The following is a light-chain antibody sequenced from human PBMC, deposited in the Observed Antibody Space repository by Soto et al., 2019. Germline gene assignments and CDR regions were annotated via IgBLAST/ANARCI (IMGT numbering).Light chain of an antibody. CDR3: QQYNNWPPGT. J-gene: IGKJ1*01. CDR2: GAS. Sequence: EIVMTQSPATLSVSPGERATLSCRASQSVSSNLAWYQQKPGQAPRLLIYGASTRAPGIPARFSGSGSGTQCTLTISSLQSEDFAVYYCQQYNNWPPGTFGQGTKVEIK. CDR1: QSVSSN. V-gene: IGKV3-15*01.